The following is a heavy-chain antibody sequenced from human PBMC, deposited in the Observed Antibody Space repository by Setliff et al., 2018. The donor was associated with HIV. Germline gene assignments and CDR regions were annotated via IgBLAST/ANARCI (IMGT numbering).Heavy chain of an antibody. CDR2: IYHTGST. CDR3: ARSIVPVASGYYYFEY. D-gene: IGHD3-3*01. CDR1: GGSINSTSYY. Sequence: SETLSLTCTVSGGSINSTSYYLGWIRQPPGNGLEWIGSIYHTGSTSYTPSLRSRVTISVDTSKNQFSLRLSTLAAGDTAVYYCARSIVPVASGYYYFEYWGQGTRVTVSS. V-gene: IGHV4-39*01. J-gene: IGHJ4*02.